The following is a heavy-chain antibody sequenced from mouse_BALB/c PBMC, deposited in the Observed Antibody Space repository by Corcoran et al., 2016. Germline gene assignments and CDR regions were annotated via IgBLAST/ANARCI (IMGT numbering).Heavy chain of an antibody. V-gene: IGHV1-15*01. J-gene: IGHJ4*01. CDR3: TRLVWYAMDY. CDR1: GYTFTDYE. Sequence: QVQLQQSGAELVRPGASVKLSCKASGYTFTDYEMHWVRQTPVHGLEWIGAIDPGSGGTAYNQKFKGKATLTADKSSSTAYMELSSLTSEDSAVYYCTRLVWYAMDYCAQGTSATVTP. CDR2: IDPGSGGT. D-gene: IGHD2-10*02.